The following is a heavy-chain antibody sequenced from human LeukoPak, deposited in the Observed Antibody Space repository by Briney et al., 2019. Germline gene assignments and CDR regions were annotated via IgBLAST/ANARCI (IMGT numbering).Heavy chain of an antibody. CDR3: ARDTMTISRPPYCYGMDV. CDR1: GYTLTSYG. Sequence: GASVKVSCKASGYTLTSYGISWVRQAPGQGLEWMGWISAYNGNTNYAQKLQGRVTMTTDTSTSTAYMELRSLRSDDTAVYYCARDTMTISRPPYCYGMDVWGQGTTVTVSS. CDR2: ISAYNGNT. J-gene: IGHJ6*02. V-gene: IGHV1-18*01. D-gene: IGHD4/OR15-4a*01.